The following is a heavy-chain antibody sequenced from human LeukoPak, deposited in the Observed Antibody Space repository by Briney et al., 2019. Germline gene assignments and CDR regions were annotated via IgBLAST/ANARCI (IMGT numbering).Heavy chain of an antibody. CDR1: GFTFSSHW. CDR3: ARVESSAFDY. Sequence: GGSLRLSCAASGFTFSSHWMTWVRQAPGKGLEWVANIKEDGIEKHYVDSVKGRFTISRDNAENSLYLQMNSLRAEDTAVYYCARVESSAFDYWGQGTLVTVSS. D-gene: IGHD6-6*01. V-gene: IGHV3-7*01. J-gene: IGHJ4*02. CDR2: IKEDGIEK.